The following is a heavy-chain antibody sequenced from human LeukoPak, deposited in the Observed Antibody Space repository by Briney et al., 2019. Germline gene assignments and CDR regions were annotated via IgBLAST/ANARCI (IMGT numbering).Heavy chain of an antibody. CDR3: ARESDYDFWSGHYFDY. D-gene: IGHD3-3*01. Sequence: PGGSLRLSCAASGFTFSSYSMNWVRQAPGKGLEWVSYIISSSSTIYYADSVKGRFTISRDNAKNSLYLQMNSLRAEDTAVYYCARESDYDFWSGHYFDYWGQGTLVTVSS. CDR1: GFTFSSYS. V-gene: IGHV3-48*01. CDR2: IISSSSTI. J-gene: IGHJ4*02.